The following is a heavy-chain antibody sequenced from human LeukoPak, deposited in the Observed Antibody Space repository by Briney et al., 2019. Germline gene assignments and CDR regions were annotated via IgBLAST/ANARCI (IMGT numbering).Heavy chain of an antibody. J-gene: IGHJ4*02. CDR2: ISAYNGNT. V-gene: IGHV1-18*01. CDR3: ARPIPNWNDLYYFDY. D-gene: IGHD1-1*01. CDR1: GYTFTSYG. Sequence: ASVKVSCKASGYTFTSYGISWVRQAPGQGLEWMGWISAYNGNTNYAQKLQGRVTMTTDTSTSTAYVELRSLRSDDTAVYYCARPIPNWNDLYYFDYWGQGTLVTVSS.